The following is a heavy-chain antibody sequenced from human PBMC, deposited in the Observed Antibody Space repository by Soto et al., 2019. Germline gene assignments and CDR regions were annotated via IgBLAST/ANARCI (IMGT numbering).Heavy chain of an antibody. J-gene: IGHJ6*02. V-gene: IGHV3-15*07. CDR2: IKSKTDGGTT. D-gene: IGHD6-19*01. CDR1: GFTFSNAW. CDR3: TTVGSGITGNTGYSSGWLPYYYYYGMDV. Sequence: PGGSLRLSCAASGFTFSNAWMNWVRQAPGKGLEWVGRIKSKTDGGTTDYAAPVKGRFTISRDDSKNTLYLQMNSLKTEDTAVYYCTTVGSGITGNTGYSSGWLPYYYYYGMDVWGQGTTVTVSS.